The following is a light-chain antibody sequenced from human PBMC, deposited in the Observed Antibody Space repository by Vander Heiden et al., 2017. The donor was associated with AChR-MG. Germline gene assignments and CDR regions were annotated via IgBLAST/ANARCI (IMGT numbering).Light chain of an antibody. Sequence: DFQMTQSPSSLSAPLGHSVTITCQARPDFRNYLNWYQQEPGKAPKLLIYVASNLETEFPSRYGGSQCGTDFTYTISSLPPEDIARYFCLQYDNQPPCTFGAGTKVEIK. CDR1: PDFRNY. CDR2: VAS. CDR3: LQYDNQPPCT. V-gene: IGKV1-33*01. J-gene: IGKJ4*01.